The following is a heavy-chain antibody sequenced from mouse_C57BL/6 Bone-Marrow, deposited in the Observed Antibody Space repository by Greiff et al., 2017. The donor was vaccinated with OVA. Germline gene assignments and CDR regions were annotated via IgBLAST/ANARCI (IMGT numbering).Heavy chain of an antibody. CDR3: ARGDYYYGPWYFDV. CDR2: INPNYGTT. Sequence: VQLKESGPELVKPGASVKISCKASGYSFTDYNMNWVKQSNGKSLEWIGVINPNYGTTSYNQKFKGKATLTVDQSSSTAYMQLNSLTSEDSAVYYCARGDYYYGPWYFDVWGTGTTVTVSS. V-gene: IGHV1-39*01. J-gene: IGHJ1*03. CDR1: GYSFTDYN. D-gene: IGHD1-1*01.